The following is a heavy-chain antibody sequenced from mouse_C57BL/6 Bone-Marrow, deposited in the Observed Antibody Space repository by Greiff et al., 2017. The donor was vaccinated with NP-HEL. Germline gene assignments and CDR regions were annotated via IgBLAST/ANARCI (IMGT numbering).Heavy chain of an antibody. V-gene: IGHV5-16*01. CDR1: GFTFSDYY. Sequence: EVQRVESEGGLVQPGSSMKLSCTASGFTFSDYYMAWVRQVPEKGLEWVANINYDGSSTYYLDSLKSRFIISRDNAKNILYLQMSSLKSEDTATYYCARNEGLLRSYWYFDVWGTGTTVTVSS. J-gene: IGHJ1*03. D-gene: IGHD1-1*01. CDR3: ARNEGLLRSYWYFDV. CDR2: INYDGSST.